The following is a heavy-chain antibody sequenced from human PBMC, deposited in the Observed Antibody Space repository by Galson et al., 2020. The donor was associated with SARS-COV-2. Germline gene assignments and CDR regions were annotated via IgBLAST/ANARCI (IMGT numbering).Heavy chain of an antibody. Sequence: GESLKISCAASGFFVGNNYMNWVRQAPGKGLEWVSIIYPGGGTSYADSVKGRFTISRDISSNTLHLQVNSLRGEDTAVYYCARGIEVGTVIDYYDHGMDVWGQGTTVTVS. CDR3: ARGIEVGTVIDYYDHGMDV. J-gene: IGHJ6*02. D-gene: IGHD4-17*01. CDR1: GFFVGNNY. CDR2: IYPGGGT. V-gene: IGHV3-53*01.